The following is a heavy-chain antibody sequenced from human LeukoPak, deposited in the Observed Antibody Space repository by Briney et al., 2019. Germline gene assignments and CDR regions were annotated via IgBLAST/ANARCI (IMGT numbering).Heavy chain of an antibody. J-gene: IGHJ4*02. CDR1: GFTFSSYW. CDR2: IKQDGSEK. Sequence: GGSLRLSCAASGFTFSSYWMSWVRQAPGKGLEWVANIKQDGSEKYYVDSVKGRFTISRDNAKNSLYLQMNSLRAEDTAMYYCARQGEDYYDSSGYPPHFDYWGQGTLVTVSS. CDR3: ARQGEDYYDSSGYPPHFDY. D-gene: IGHD3-22*01. V-gene: IGHV3-7*01.